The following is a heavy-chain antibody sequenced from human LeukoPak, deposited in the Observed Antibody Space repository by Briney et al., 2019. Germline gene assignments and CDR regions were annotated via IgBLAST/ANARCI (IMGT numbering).Heavy chain of an antibody. CDR3: ARRRGGSYPGAFDI. V-gene: IGHV4-59*01. CDR1: GGSISSYY. Sequence: SETLSLTCTVSGGSISSYYWSWIRQPPGKELEWIGYIYYSGGTNYNPSLKSRVTISVDTSKNQFSLKLSSVTAADTAVYYCARRRGGSYPGAFDIWGQGTMVTVSS. J-gene: IGHJ3*02. CDR2: IYYSGGT. D-gene: IGHD1-26*01.